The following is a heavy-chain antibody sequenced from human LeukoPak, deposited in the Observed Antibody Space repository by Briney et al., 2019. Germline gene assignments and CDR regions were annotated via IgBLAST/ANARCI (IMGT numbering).Heavy chain of an antibody. CDR2: ISSSSTSI. Sequence: PGGSLRLSCAASGFTFSSYSMNWVRQAPGKGLEWVSYISSSSTSIYYADSVKGRFTISRDNAKNSLYLQMNSLRAEDTAVYFCARVYRGFDYWGQGTLVTVSS. J-gene: IGHJ4*02. CDR1: GFTFSSYS. CDR3: ARVYRGFDY. D-gene: IGHD3-16*02. V-gene: IGHV3-48*04.